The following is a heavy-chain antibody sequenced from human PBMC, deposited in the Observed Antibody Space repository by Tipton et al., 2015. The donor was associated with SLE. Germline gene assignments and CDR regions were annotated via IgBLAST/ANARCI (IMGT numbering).Heavy chain of an antibody. CDR1: GGSISSGNW. J-gene: IGHJ5*02. Sequence: TLSLTCAVSGGSISSGNWWSWVRQPPGKVLEWIGEIYNSGSTYYNPSLESRVTISVDTSKNHFSLSVRSVTAADTAVYYCARHSGMVDSGWIDPWGQGILVTVSS. V-gene: IGHV4-4*02. CDR2: IYNSGST. D-gene: IGHD2-15*01. CDR3: ARHSGMVDSGWIDP.